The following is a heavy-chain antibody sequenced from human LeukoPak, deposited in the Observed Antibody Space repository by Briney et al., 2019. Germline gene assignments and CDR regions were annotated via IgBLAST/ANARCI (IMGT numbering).Heavy chain of an antibody. V-gene: IGHV1-69*06. J-gene: IGHJ6*04. Sequence: ASVKVSCKASGGTFSSYTISWVRQAPGQGLEWMGGIIPIFGTANYAQKFQGRVTITADKSTSTAYMELSSLRSEDTAVYYCAKGPTVTEGMDVWGKGTTVTVSS. CDR2: IIPIFGTA. CDR3: AKGPTVTEGMDV. D-gene: IGHD4-17*01. CDR1: GGTFSSYT.